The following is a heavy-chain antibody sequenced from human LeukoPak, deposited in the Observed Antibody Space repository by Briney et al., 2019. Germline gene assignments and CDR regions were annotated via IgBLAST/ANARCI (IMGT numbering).Heavy chain of an antibody. V-gene: IGHV3-53*01. J-gene: IGHJ4*02. CDR1: GFTVSSNF. D-gene: IGHD3-10*01. CDR3: ARGSGSYSYFDY. Sequence: PGGSLRLSCAASGFTVSSNFLSWVRQAPGKGLEWVSVIYSGGKTYYADSVKGRFTISRDNSKNTLYLQMNSLRAEDTAVYYCARGSGSYSYFDYWGQGTLVTVSS. CDR2: IYSGGKT.